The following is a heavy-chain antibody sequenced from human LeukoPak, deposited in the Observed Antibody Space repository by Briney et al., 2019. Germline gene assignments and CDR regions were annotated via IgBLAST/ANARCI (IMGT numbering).Heavy chain of an antibody. J-gene: IGHJ5*02. CDR3: ARLHDYDDYAWFDP. Sequence: SETLSLTCTVSGVSISSSSYYWGWIRQPPGKGLEWIGSIYYSGSTYYNPSLKSRVAISMDTSKNQFSLKLSSVTAADTAVYYCARLHDYDDYAWFDPWGQGTLVTVSS. CDR1: GVSISSSSYY. V-gene: IGHV4-39*01. D-gene: IGHD4-17*01. CDR2: IYYSGST.